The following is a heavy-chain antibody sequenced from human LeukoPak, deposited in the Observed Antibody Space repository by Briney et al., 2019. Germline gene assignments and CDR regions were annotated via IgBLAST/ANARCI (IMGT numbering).Heavy chain of an antibody. CDR1: GFTFSSYA. V-gene: IGHV3-11*01. J-gene: IGHJ5*02. CDR3: ARNARDYDFWSGYLEFDP. D-gene: IGHD3-3*01. CDR2: ISSRGSTI. Sequence: GGSLRLSCAASGFTFSSYAMSWIRQAPGKGLEWVSYISSRGSTIYYADSVKGRFTISRDNAKNSLYLQMNSLRAEDTAVYYCARNARDYDFWSGYLEFDPWGQGTLVTVSS.